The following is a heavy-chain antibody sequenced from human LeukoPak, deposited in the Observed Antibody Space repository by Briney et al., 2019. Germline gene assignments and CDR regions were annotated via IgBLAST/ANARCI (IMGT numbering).Heavy chain of an antibody. CDR3: ARNWNRYYFDY. CDR2: INHSGST. V-gene: IGHV4-34*01. Sequence: PSETLSLTCAVYGGSFSGYYWSWIRQPPGKGLEWIGEINHSGSTNYNPSLKSRVTISVDTSKNQFSLKLSSVTAADTAVYYCARNWNRYYFDYWGQGTLVTVSS. D-gene: IGHD1/OR15-1a*01. J-gene: IGHJ4*02. CDR1: GGSFSGYY.